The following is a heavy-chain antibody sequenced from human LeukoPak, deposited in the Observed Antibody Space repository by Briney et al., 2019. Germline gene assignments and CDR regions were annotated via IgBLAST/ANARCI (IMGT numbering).Heavy chain of an antibody. J-gene: IGHJ4*02. CDR3: AINQPVAGVSNFDS. D-gene: IGHD6-19*01. CDR2: INPNTGNP. CDR1: GYTFTRYA. Sequence: ASVKVSCKASGYTFTRYAMNWLRQAPGQGLEWMGWINPNTGNPTYAQAFTGRFVFSLDTSVSTAYLQISSLNTEDTAVYYCAINQPVAGVSNFDSWGQGTLVTVSS. V-gene: IGHV7-4-1*02.